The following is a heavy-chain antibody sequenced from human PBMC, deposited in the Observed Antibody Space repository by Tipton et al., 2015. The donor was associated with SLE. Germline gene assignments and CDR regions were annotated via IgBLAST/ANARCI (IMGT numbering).Heavy chain of an antibody. J-gene: IGHJ4*02. V-gene: IGHV4-38-2*02. D-gene: IGHD3-22*01. Sequence: TLSLTCTVSGYSISSGYYWGWIRQPPGKGLEWIGSIYQSGSTYYNPSLKSRATISVDTSKNHFSLKLTSVTAADTAVYHCARQHDSSGYYYIWGQGTPVTVSS. CDR1: GYSISSGYY. CDR2: IYQSGST. CDR3: ARQHDSSGYYYI.